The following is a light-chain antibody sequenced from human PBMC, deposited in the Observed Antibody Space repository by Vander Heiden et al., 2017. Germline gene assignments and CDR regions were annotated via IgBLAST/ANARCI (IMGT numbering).Light chain of an antibody. V-gene: IGLV4-69*02. CDR1: SGHRYNA. CDR3: QAWDTGIRV. J-gene: IGLJ3*02. CDR2: VNSAGSH. Sequence: QLVLTQSSSASASLGASVKLTCTLRSGHRYNAIPWHQQQPQKGPRYLMTVNSAGSHTKGDGIPDRFSGSSSGSERYLTISSLQSEDEADYYCQAWDTGIRVFGGGTKVTVL.